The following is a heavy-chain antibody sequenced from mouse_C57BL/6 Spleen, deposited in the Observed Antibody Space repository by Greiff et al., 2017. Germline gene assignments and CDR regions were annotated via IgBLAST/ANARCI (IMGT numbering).Heavy chain of an antibody. CDR2: IYPNNGGT. CDR3: ARDCSPRFAY. D-gene: IGHD6-1*01. J-gene: IGHJ3*01. CDR1: GYTFTDYY. V-gene: IGHV1-26*01. Sequence: EVQLQQSGPELVKPGASVKISCKASGYTFTDYYMNWVKQSHGQSLEWIGDIYPNNGGTNYNQKFKGKATLTVDNSSSTAYMQLSSLTSEDSAVLYCARDCSPRFAYWGQGTLVTVSA.